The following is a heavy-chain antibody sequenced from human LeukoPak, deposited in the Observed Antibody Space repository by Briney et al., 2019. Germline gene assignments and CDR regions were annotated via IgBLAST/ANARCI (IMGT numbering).Heavy chain of an antibody. J-gene: IGHJ6*03. CDR3: TTVLVVVPAAIIIDYYYYMDV. CDR1: GFTFSTYV. Sequence: GGSLRLSCAASGFTFSTYVMAWVRQAPGKGLEWVGRIKSKTDGGTTDYAAPVKGRFTISRDDSKNTLYLQMNSLKTEDTAVYYCTTVLVVVPAAIIIDYYYYMDVWGKGTTVTISS. CDR2: IKSKTDGGTT. D-gene: IGHD2-2*02. V-gene: IGHV3-15*01.